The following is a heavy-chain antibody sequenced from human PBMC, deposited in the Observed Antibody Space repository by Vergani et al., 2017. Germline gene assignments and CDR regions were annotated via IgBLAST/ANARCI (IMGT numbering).Heavy chain of an antibody. D-gene: IGHD6-19*01. V-gene: IGHV4-59*01. CDR1: VGSLSSYY. J-gene: IGHJ2*01. CDR3: ARDQDSSGWYGESYWDVDL. Sequence: QVQLQESGPGLVKPSETLSLTCTVSVGSLSSYYWSWIRQPPGKGLEWIGYIYYRGSTNYNPPLKSRVTISVDTSKNQFSLKLSSVTAADTAVYYCARDQDSSGWYGESYWDVDLWGRGTLVTVSS. CDR2: IYYRGST.